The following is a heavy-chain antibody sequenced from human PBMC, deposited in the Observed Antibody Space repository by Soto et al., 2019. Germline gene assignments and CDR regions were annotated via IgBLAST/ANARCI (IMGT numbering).Heavy chain of an antibody. CDR1: GFSLSTRGVH. CDR2: IYWDDDK. Sequence: QITLKESGPTLVKPTQTLTLTCTFSGFSLSTRGVHVGWIRQPPGKALEWLAIIYWDDDKRYSPSLKSRLTTTKDTSKNHVVLTLTNLDPVDTATYYCAHPGNKAAAGYYFDYWGQGTLVTVSS. D-gene: IGHD6-13*01. J-gene: IGHJ4*02. V-gene: IGHV2-5*02. CDR3: AHPGNKAAAGYYFDY.